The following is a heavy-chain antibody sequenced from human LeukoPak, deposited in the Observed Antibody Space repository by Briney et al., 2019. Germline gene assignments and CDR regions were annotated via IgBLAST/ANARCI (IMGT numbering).Heavy chain of an antibody. J-gene: IGHJ4*02. CDR2: INHNGST. CDR3: ARGPGRYPSAQYEGDYIDY. V-gene: IGHV4-34*01. Sequence: SETLSLTCAVDGGSFSGYYWSWIRQPPGKGLEWIGEINHNGSTNYNPSLKSRVTISVDTSKNQFSLKLSSVTAADTALYYCARGPGRYPSAQYEGDYIDYWGQGILVTVSS. D-gene: IGHD2-2*01. CDR1: GGSFSGYY.